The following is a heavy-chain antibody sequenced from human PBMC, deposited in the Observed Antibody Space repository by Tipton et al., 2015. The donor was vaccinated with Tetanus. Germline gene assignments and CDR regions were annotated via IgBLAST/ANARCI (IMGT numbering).Heavy chain of an antibody. D-gene: IGHD6-25*01. V-gene: IGHV4-34*01. CDR3: ARQADNWFDP. CDR2: INHRGGT. Sequence: TLSLTCAVYGASSSGFYWSWIRQPPGGGLEWIGEINHRGGTSYNPSLRGRATISADTSKNQFSLSLRSVTAADTAVYYCARQADNWFDPWGQGTLVTVSS. CDR1: GASSSGFY. J-gene: IGHJ5*02.